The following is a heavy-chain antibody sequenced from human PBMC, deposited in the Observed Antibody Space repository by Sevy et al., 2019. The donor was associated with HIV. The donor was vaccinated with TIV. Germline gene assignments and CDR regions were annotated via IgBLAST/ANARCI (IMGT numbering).Heavy chain of an antibody. CDR3: ARAFPIRNCETGYSSGWSLGDFDY. Sequence: GGSLRLSCAASGFTFSSYSMNWVRQAPGKGLEWVSYISSSSSTIYYADSVKGRFTISRDNAKNSLYLQMNSLRDEDTAVYYCARAFPIRNCETGYSSGWSLGDFDYWGQGTLVTVSS. J-gene: IGHJ4*02. D-gene: IGHD6-19*01. CDR2: ISSSSSTI. V-gene: IGHV3-48*02. CDR1: GFTFSSYS.